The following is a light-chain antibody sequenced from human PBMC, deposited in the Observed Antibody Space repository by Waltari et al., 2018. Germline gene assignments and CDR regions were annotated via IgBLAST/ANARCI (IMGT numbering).Light chain of an antibody. CDR3: CSYAHSSRVV. CDR2: EGT. Sequence: QSALTQPASVSGSPGQSITISCTGTSSDVGSYNLVSWYQHYPGKAPKFMIYEGTKRPSGVSNRFSGSKSGNTASLTISGLQAEDAADYHYCSYAHSSRVVFGVGTKVTVL. CDR1: SSDVGSYNL. V-gene: IGLV2-23*01. J-gene: IGLJ2*01.